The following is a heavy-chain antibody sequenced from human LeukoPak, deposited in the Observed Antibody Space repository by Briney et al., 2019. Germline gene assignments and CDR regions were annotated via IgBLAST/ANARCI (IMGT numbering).Heavy chain of an antibody. CDR3: ARHGYSYSLYYFDY. J-gene: IGHJ4*02. CDR2: IYYSGTT. D-gene: IGHD5-18*01. V-gene: IGHV4-39*01. Sequence: PSETLSLTCTVSGGSISSSSYYWGWIRQPPGKGLEWIGSIYYSGTTYYTPSLKSRVTMSVDTSRNRFSLKLSSVTAADTAVYYCARHGYSYSLYYFDYWGQGTLVTVSS. CDR1: GGSISSSSYY.